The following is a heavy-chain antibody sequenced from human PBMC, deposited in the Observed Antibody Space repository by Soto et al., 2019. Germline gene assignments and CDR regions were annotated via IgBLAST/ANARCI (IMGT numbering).Heavy chain of an antibody. Sequence: GGSLRLSCGTSGFTFANFGMGWVRQAPGKGLYWVSGISSSGRRTYYADSVKGRFTISRDNSKNTLYLQMDSLRGDDTAVYYCEKVAKSGVVVAYFDSWGQGALVTVYS. D-gene: IGHD3-3*01. V-gene: IGHV3-23*01. CDR2: ISSSGRRT. J-gene: IGHJ4*02. CDR3: EKVAKSGVVVAYFDS. CDR1: GFTFANFG.